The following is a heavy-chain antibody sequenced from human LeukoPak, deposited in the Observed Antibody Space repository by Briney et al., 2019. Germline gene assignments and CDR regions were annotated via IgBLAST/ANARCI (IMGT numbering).Heavy chain of an antibody. V-gene: IGHV3-9*01. D-gene: IGHD3-22*01. J-gene: IGHJ3*02. CDR1: GFTFDDYA. CDR3: AKAEHSSGYYFYDAFDI. Sequence: GRSLRLSCAASGFTFDDYAMHWVRQAPGKGLEWVSGISWNSGSIGYADSVKGRFTISRDNAKNSLYLQMNSLRAEDTALYYCAKAEHSSGYYFYDAFDIWGQGTMVTVSS. CDR2: ISWNSGSI.